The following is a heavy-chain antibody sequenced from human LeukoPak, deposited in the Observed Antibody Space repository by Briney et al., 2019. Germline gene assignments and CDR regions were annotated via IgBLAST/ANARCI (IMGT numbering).Heavy chain of an antibody. CDR3: ASVYKHGMDV. J-gene: IGHJ6*02. Sequence: ASVKVSCKASGYTVTSCYMHWVRLAPGQGLEWMAILNPSGGSSNYAQKFQGRATLTRATSTGTVYMELSSLRSEDTAVYYCASVYKHGMDVWGQGTTVIVSS. V-gene: IGHV1-46*01. CDR2: LNPSGGSS. CDR1: GYTVTSCY. D-gene: IGHD5-24*01.